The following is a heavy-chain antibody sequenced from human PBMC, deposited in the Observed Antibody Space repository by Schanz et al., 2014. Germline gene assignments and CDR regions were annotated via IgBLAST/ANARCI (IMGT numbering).Heavy chain of an antibody. CDR3: ARGYGDSPTDF. D-gene: IGHD4-17*01. CDR1: GGTFSSYT. CDR2: IIPVLAIA. J-gene: IGHJ4*02. Sequence: QGQLVQSGAEVKKPGSSVKVSCKASGGTFSSYTISWIRQAPGQGLEWMGRIIPVLAIADYAQKFQGRVTITADRSTSTAYMELSSLRSEDTAVYYCARGYGDSPTDFWGQGTLVTVSS. V-gene: IGHV1-69*09.